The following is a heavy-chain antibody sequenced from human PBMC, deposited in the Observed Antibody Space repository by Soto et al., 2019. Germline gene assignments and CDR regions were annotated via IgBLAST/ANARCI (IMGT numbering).Heavy chain of an antibody. CDR1: GLTFSNFR. J-gene: IGHJ4*02. D-gene: IGHD4-17*01. Sequence: EVQLVESGGGLVQPGGSLRLSCAASGLTFSNFRMHWVRQAPGKGLVWVALIRNDGRSTNHADSVKGRFTISRDNAKSTLYLQLNSLRAEDTAVYYCARDTAGLSYWGQGTLVTVSS. V-gene: IGHV3-74*01. CDR3: ARDTAGLSY. CDR2: IRNDGRST.